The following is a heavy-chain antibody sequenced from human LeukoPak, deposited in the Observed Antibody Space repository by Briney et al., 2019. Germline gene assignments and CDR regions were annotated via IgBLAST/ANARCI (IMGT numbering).Heavy chain of an antibody. V-gene: IGHV1-8*02. CDR1: GGTFSSYA. CDR2: MNPNSGNT. CDR3: ASSRYYDFWSGYYNWFDP. Sequence: ASVKVSCKASGGTFSSYAISWVRQAPGQGLEWMGWMNPNSGNTGYAQKFQGRVTMTRNTSISTAYMELSSLRSEDTAVYYCASSRYYDFWSGYYNWFDPWGQGTLVTVSS. D-gene: IGHD3-3*01. J-gene: IGHJ5*02.